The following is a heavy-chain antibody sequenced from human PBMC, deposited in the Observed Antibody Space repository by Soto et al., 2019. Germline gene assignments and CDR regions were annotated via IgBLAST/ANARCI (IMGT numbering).Heavy chain of an antibody. CDR1: GYTFTSYG. J-gene: IGHJ4*02. CDR3: GPRYHYVSGPAY. D-gene: IGHD3-10*01. Sequence: QVQLVQSGAEVKKPGASVKVSCKASGYTFTSYGISWVRQAPGQGLEWMGWISAYNGNTNYAQKLQGRVTMTTDTAAMTADLELRRPTRADTAVLYCGPRYHYVSGPAYWGQGTMVTVSS. V-gene: IGHV1-18*01. CDR2: ISAYNGNT.